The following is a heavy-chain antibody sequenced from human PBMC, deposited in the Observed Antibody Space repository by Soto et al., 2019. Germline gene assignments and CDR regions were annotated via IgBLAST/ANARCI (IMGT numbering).Heavy chain of an antibody. CDR2: INAGNGDT. CDR3: ARDSPLLFYFDY. D-gene: IGHD3-10*01. CDR1: GYTFTSYA. V-gene: IGHV1-3*01. J-gene: IGHJ4*02. Sequence: QVQLVQSGAEVKKPGASVKVSCKASGYTFTSYAVHWVRQAPGQRLEWMGWINAGNGDTKYSQKFQGRVSITRDTSASTAYMELSSLRSEDTAVYYCARDSPLLFYFDYWGLGTLVTVSS.